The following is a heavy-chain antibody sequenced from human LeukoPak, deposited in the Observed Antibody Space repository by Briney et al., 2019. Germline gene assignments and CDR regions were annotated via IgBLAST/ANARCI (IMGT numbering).Heavy chain of an antibody. CDR1: GFTFENYA. D-gene: IGHD2-21*02. CDR3: AKALRSTLVTPFDS. V-gene: IGHV3-43D*03. Sequence: AGSLRLSCAASGFTFENYAMHWVRQPPGKGLEWLSLISWDGSGSYYEDSVKGRFTISRDNTKKYVYLQMNSLTVEDTALYYCAKALRSTLVTPFDSWGQGTLVTVSS. CDR2: ISWDGSGS. J-gene: IGHJ4*02.